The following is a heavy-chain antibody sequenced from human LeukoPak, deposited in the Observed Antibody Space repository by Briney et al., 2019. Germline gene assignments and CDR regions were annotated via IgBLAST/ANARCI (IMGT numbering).Heavy chain of an antibody. Sequence: SETLSLTCTVSGGSISSYYWSWIRQPAGRGLEWIGRIYTSGSTNYNPSLKSRVTMSVDTSKNQFSLKLSSVTAADTAVYYCARVREFFDAFDIWGQGTMVTVSS. V-gene: IGHV4-4*07. J-gene: IGHJ3*02. CDR3: ARVREFFDAFDI. CDR1: GGSISSYY. D-gene: IGHD3-10*01. CDR2: IYTSGST.